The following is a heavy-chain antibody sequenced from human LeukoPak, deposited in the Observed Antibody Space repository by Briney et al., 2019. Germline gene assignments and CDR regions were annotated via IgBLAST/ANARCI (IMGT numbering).Heavy chain of an antibody. CDR1: GFTFSSYA. J-gene: IGHJ4*02. V-gene: IGHV3-23*01. CDR3: ARDPGDSFYYFDY. Sequence: PGGSLRLPCAASGFTFSSYAMTWVRQAPGKGLEWVSAISGSGSSTSYADSVKGRFTISRDNSKNTLYLQMNSLRAEDTAVYYCARDPGDSFYYFDYWGQGTLVTVSS. CDR2: ISGSGSST. D-gene: IGHD5-18*01.